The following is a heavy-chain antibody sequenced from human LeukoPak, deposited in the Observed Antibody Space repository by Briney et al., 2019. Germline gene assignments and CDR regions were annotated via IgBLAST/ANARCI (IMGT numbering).Heavy chain of an antibody. CDR2: IYHSGST. CDR1: GGSISSSNW. Sequence: SETLSLTCAVSGGSISSSNWWSWVRQPPGKGLEWIGEIYHSGSTNYNPSLKSRVTISVDTSKNQFSLKLSSVTAADTAVYYCARVAAKSFEYWGQGTLVTVSS. D-gene: IGHD2-15*01. V-gene: IGHV4-4*02. CDR3: ARVAAKSFEY. J-gene: IGHJ4*02.